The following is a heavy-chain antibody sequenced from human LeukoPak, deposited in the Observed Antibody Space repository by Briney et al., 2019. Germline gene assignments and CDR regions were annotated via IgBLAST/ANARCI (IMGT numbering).Heavy chain of an antibody. CDR3: ARDRSVVAVGAYFDY. D-gene: IGHD1-26*01. CDR2: INPKSGGT. CDR1: GYTFTAYY. Sequence: ASVMVSCKASGYTFTAYYMHWVRQAPGQGLEWMGWINPKSGGTNYAQKFQGGVTMTRDTSTSTAYMDLSTLRSDDTAVYYCARDRSVVAVGAYFDYWGQGTLVTVSS. J-gene: IGHJ4*02. V-gene: IGHV1-2*02.